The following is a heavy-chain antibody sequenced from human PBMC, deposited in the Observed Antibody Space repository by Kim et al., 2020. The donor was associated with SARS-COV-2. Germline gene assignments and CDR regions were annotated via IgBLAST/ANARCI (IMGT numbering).Heavy chain of an antibody. CDR2: INHSGST. CDR3: ARIRTPQYSSYDY. CDR1: GGSFSGYY. J-gene: IGHJ4*02. Sequence: SETLSLTCAVYGGSFSGYYWSWIRQPPGKGLEWIGEINHSGSTNYNPSLKSRVTISVDTSKNQFSLKLSSVTAADTAVYYCARIRTPQYSSYDYWGQGTLVTVSS. D-gene: IGHD6-6*01. V-gene: IGHV4-34*01.